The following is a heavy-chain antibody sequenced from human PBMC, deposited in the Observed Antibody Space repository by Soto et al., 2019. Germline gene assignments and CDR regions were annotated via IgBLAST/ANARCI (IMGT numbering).Heavy chain of an antibody. CDR3: ARATPPYYYDSSGHFDY. D-gene: IGHD3-22*01. CDR1: GGSVSSGSYY. V-gene: IGHV4-61*01. CDR2: IYYSGST. J-gene: IGHJ4*02. Sequence: SETLSLTCTVSGGSVSSGSYYWSWIRQPPGKGLEWIGYIYYSGSTNYNPSLKSRVTISVDTSKNQFSLKLSSVTAADTAVYYCARATPPYYYDSSGHFDYWGQGTLVTAPQ.